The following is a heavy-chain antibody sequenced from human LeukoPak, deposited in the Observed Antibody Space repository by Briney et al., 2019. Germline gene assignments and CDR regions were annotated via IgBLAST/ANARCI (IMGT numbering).Heavy chain of an antibody. J-gene: IGHJ4*02. CDR3: ATETNGRHYDY. CDR1: GLPFSTSG. Sequence: GGSLRLSCTASGLPFSTSGLNWVRQAPGKGLDWVASIGPTGSDRYHADSIKGRFTISRDNANNFLYLQMNSLRAEDTAVYYCATETNGRHYDYWGQGTLLTVSS. CDR2: IGPTGSDR. D-gene: IGHD1-14*01. V-gene: IGHV3-21*06.